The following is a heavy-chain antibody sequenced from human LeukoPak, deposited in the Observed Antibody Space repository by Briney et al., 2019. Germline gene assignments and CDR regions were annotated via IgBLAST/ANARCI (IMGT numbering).Heavy chain of an antibody. CDR3: ARAGGRSWFDP. J-gene: IGHJ5*02. CDR2: INPNSGGT. Sequence: WASVKVSCKASGYTFTSYYMHWVRQAPGQGLEWMGSINPNSGGTNYAQKFQGRVTMTTDTSMSTAYMELSRLTSNDTAVYYCARAGGRSWFDPWGQGTLVTVSS. V-gene: IGHV1-2*02. CDR1: GYTFTSYY.